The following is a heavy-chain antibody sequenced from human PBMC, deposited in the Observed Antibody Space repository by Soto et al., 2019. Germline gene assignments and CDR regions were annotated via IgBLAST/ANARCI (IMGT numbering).Heavy chain of an antibody. CDR2: IIYDGSTN. CDR1: GFTFSSYG. CDR3: AKDRMGAGVRGYFDY. V-gene: IGHV3-30*18. J-gene: IGHJ4*02. Sequence: QVQLVESGGGVVQPGRSLRLSCAASGFTFSSYGMHWVRQAPGKGLEWVAAIIYDGSTNYYADSVKGRFTISRDNSKSTLYLQMNSLRAEDTAVYYCAKDRMGAGVRGYFDYWGQGTLVTVSS. D-gene: IGHD3-10*01.